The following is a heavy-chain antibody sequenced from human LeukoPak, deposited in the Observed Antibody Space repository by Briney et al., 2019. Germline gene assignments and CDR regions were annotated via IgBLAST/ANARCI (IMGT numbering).Heavy chain of an antibody. CDR3: ARDQVGGDTAMVDIFDY. J-gene: IGHJ4*02. D-gene: IGHD5-18*01. Sequence: ASVKVSCKASGYTFTSYYMHWVRQAPGQGLEWMGIINPSGGSTSYAQKFQGRVTMTRDTSTSTVYMGLSSLRSEDTAVYYCARDQVGGDTAMVDIFDYWGQGTLVNVSS. CDR1: GYTFTSYY. V-gene: IGHV1-46*01. CDR2: INPSGGST.